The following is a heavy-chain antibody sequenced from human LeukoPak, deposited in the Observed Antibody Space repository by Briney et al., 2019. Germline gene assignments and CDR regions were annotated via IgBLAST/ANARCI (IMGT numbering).Heavy chain of an antibody. V-gene: IGHV1-24*01. J-gene: IGHJ6*02. CDR3: ARAGIVGAPRPYYYYGMDV. CDR2: FDPEDGET. D-gene: IGHD1-26*01. CDR1: GYTLTELS. Sequence: ASVKVSCKVSGYTLTELSMHWVRQAPGKGLEWMGGFDPEDGETIYAQKFQGRVTMTEDTSTDTAYMELSRLRSDDTAVYYCARAGIVGAPRPYYYYGMDVWGQGTTVTVSS.